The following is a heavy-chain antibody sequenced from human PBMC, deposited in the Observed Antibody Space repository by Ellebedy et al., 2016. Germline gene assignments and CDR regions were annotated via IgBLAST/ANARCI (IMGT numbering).Heavy chain of an antibody. Sequence: SETLSLTCNVSGGSVSSDYWNWIRRPPGKGLEWIGYVFHTGTTNYNPSLKSRVTMSVDTSKNQFSLKLNSVTAADTAVYYCAKWNGGWYAFDVWGQGTMVTVSS. D-gene: IGHD6-19*01. CDR3: AKWNGGWYAFDV. CDR1: GGSVSSDY. J-gene: IGHJ3*01. CDR2: VFHTGTT. V-gene: IGHV4-59*02.